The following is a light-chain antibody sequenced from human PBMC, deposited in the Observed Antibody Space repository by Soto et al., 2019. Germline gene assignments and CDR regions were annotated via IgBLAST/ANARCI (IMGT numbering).Light chain of an antibody. V-gene: IGKV1-39*01. CDR1: QNIERY. Sequence: DIQMTQSPSSLSASIGDTITIRCRASQNIERYLKCYQQKEGRVPQLRMFAAANLESGVPSRFRGCGSGTDFTLTISSLHLEDFATYYCQQSYSTPLTFGQGTKVDIK. J-gene: IGKJ1*01. CDR2: AAA. CDR3: QQSYSTPLT.